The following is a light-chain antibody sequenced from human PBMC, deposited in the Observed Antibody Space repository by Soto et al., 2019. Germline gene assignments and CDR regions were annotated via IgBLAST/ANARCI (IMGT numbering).Light chain of an antibody. V-gene: IGLV2-8*01. CDR1: SSDVGGYNY. CDR2: GVS. J-gene: IGLJ1*01. Sequence: QSALTQPPSASGSPGQSVTISCTGTSSDVGGYNYVSWYQQPPDKAPKLLIYGVSKRPSGVPDRFSGSKSGNTASLTVSGLQAEDEADYYCSSYAGSNNYVFGTGTKLTVL. CDR3: SSYAGSNNYV.